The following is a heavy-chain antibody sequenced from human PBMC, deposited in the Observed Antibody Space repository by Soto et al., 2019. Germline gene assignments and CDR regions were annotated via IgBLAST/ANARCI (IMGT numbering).Heavy chain of an antibody. CDR2: INPSGGST. D-gene: IGHD3-22*01. Sequence: ASVKVSCKASGYTFTSYYMHCVRQAPGQGLEWMGIINPSGGSTSYAQKFQGRVTMTRDTSTSTVYMELSSLRSEDTAVYYCARDRSTMIHGDHFDYWGQGTLVTVSS. J-gene: IGHJ4*02. V-gene: IGHV1-46*01. CDR1: GYTFTSYY. CDR3: ARDRSTMIHGDHFDY.